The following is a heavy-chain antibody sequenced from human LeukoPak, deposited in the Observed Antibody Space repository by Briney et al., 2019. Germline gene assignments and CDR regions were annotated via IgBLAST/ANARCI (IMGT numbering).Heavy chain of an antibody. J-gene: IGHJ4*02. CDR1: GFTFSSCQ. CDR2: ISGSGSTK. CDR3: ARVGYNSGWYEY. D-gene: IGHD6-19*01. Sequence: GGSLRLSCAASGFTFSSCQMNWVRQAPGKGLEWVSYISGSGSTKYYADSVKGRFTISRDNAKDSLFLQMNSLRAEDTAVYYCARVGYNSGWYEYWGQGALVTVSS. V-gene: IGHV3-48*03.